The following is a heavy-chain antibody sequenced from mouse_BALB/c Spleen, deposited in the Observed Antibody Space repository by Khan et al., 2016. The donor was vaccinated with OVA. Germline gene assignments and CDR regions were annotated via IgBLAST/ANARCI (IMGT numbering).Heavy chain of an antibody. D-gene: IGHD1-1*01. Sequence: QVQLQRSGAELARPGASVKMSCKASGYTFTSNTMHWVKQRPGQGLEWIGYINPSSGYTNYNQNFKDKATLTADKSSSTAYMQLSSLTYEDSAVYYCASRTTVYTMDYWGQGTSVTVSS. CDR3: ASRTTVYTMDY. CDR2: INPSSGYT. V-gene: IGHV1-4*01. CDR1: GYTFTSNT. J-gene: IGHJ4*01.